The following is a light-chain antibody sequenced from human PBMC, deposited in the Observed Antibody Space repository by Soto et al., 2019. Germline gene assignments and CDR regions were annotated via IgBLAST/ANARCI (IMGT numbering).Light chain of an antibody. Sequence: EIVLTQSPATLSLSPGEIATLSCRASQSVGSYFAWYQQKPGQAPRLLIYDASNRATGIPARFSGSGSGTDSTLTISILESEDFAVYYCQQRSTWPLTFGQGTKVEIK. CDR1: QSVGSY. CDR3: QQRSTWPLT. V-gene: IGKV3-11*01. CDR2: DAS. J-gene: IGKJ1*01.